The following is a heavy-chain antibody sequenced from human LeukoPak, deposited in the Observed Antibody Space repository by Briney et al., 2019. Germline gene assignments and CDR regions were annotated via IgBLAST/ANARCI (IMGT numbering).Heavy chain of an antibody. D-gene: IGHD3-22*01. Sequence: GASVKVSCKASGYTFTTYGISWVRQAPGQGLEWMGWISAYNGNTNYAQKFQGRVTMTTDTSTGTAYMELRSLRSDDTAVYYCATTWAETYYYDSSGYYFDYWGQGTLVTVSP. J-gene: IGHJ4*02. CDR2: ISAYNGNT. CDR1: GYTFTTYG. CDR3: ATTWAETYYYDSSGYYFDY. V-gene: IGHV1-18*01.